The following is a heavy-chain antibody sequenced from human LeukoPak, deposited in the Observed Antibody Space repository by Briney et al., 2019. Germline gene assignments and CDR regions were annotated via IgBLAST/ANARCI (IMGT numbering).Heavy chain of an antibody. CDR2: ISYDGSNK. J-gene: IGHJ4*02. CDR3: ARDGGIAARPDGYFDY. CDR1: GFTFSSYA. Sequence: GRSLRLSCAASGFTFSSYAMHWVRQAPGKGLEWVAVISYDGSNKYYADSVKGRFTISRDNSKNTLYLQMNSLRAEDTAVYYCARDGGIAARPDGYFDYGGQGTLVTVSS. D-gene: IGHD6-6*01. V-gene: IGHV3-30-3*01.